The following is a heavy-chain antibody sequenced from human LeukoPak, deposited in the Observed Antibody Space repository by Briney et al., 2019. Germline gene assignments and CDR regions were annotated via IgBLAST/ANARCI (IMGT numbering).Heavy chain of an antibody. CDR3: AREGYDYSNRNYYYYMAV. CDR2: IILIFGTA. D-gene: IGHD4-11*01. Sequence: PGGSLRLSCAASGFTFSSYAISWVRQAPGQGLAWMGGIILIFGTANYAQKFQGRVTITADESTSTAYMELSSLRSEDTAVYYCAREGYDYSNRNYYYYMAVWGKGTTVTVSS. J-gene: IGHJ6*03. V-gene: IGHV1-69*01. CDR1: GFTFSSYA.